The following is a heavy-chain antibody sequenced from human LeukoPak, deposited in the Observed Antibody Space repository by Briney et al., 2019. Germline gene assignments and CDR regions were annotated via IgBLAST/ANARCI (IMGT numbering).Heavy chain of an antibody. J-gene: IGHJ4*02. D-gene: IGHD2-21*01. V-gene: IGHV4-59*01. CDR3: ASSGGDHRYYFDY. CDR1: GGSISSYY. Sequence: PSETLSLTCTVSGGSISSYYWSWIRQPPGKGLEWIGYIYYSGSTNYNPSLKSRVTISVDTSKNQFSLKLSSVTAADTAEYYCASSGGDHRYYFDYWGQGTLVTVSS. CDR2: IYYSGST.